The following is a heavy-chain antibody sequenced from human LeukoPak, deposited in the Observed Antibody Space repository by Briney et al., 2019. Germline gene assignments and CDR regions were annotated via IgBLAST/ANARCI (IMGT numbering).Heavy chain of an antibody. CDR1: GFTFSSYS. D-gene: IGHD5-18*01. J-gene: IGHJ4*02. Sequence: GSLRLSCAASGFTFSSYSMNWVRQAPGKGLEWVSSISSSSSYIYYADSVKGRFTISRDNTKNSLYLQINTLRAEDTAVYYCASRYSYGNDYWGQGTLVTVSS. CDR2: ISSSSSYI. CDR3: ASRYSYGNDY. V-gene: IGHV3-21*01.